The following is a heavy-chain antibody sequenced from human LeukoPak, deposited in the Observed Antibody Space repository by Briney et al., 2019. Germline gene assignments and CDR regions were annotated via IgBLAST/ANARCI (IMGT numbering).Heavy chain of an antibody. J-gene: IGHJ4*02. V-gene: IGHV4-59*01. CDR1: GGSISSYY. CDR2: IYYSGST. D-gene: IGHD6-13*01. CDR3: AREVGIAAAGQVYFDY. Sequence: SETLSLTCTVSGGSISSYYWSWIRQPPGKGLEWIGYIYYSGSTNYNPSLKSRVTISVDTSKNQFSLKLSSVTAADTAVYYCAREVGIAAAGQVYFDYWAREPWSPSPQ.